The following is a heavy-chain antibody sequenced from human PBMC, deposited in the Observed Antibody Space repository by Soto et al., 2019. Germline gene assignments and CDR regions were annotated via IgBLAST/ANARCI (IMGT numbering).Heavy chain of an antibody. CDR2: ISGSGGST. J-gene: IGHJ4*02. D-gene: IGHD4-17*01. CDR3: AKDKRSYGDYVLLFDY. V-gene: IGHV3-23*01. CDR1: GFTFSSYA. Sequence: PGGSLRLSCAASGFTFSSYAMSWVRQAPGKGLEWVSAISGSGGSTYYADSVKGRFTISRDNSKNTLYLQMNSLRAEGTAVYYCAKDKRSYGDYVLLFDYWGQGTLVTVSS.